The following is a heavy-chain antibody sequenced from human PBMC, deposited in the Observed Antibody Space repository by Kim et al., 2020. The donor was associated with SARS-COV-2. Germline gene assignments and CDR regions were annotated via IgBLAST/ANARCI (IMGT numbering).Heavy chain of an antibody. D-gene: IGHD1-20*01. V-gene: IGHV3-48*03. J-gene: IGHJ3*02. Sequence: SVKGRFTISRDNAKNSLYLQMNSLRAEDTAVYYCARDDLYNWNDRAAFDIWGQGTMVTVSS. CDR3: ARDDLYNWNDRAAFDI.